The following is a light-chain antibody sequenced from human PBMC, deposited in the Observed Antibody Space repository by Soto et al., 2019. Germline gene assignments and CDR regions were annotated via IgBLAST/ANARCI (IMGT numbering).Light chain of an antibody. CDR2: GVG. CDR1: SSDVGGSNY. V-gene: IGLV2-8*01. J-gene: IGLJ2*01. CDR3: SSYGGSNTVV. Sequence: QSALTQPPSASGSPGQSVTISCTGSSSDVGGSNYVSWYQQPPGKAPKLMIYGVGKRPSGVPDRLSGSKSGNTASLTVSGLQAEDEADYYCSSYGGSNTVVFGGGTKLTVL.